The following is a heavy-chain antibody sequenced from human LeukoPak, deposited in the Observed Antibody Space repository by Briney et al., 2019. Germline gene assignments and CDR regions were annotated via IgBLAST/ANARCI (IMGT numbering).Heavy chain of an antibody. CDR3: AAYDLSTGY. CDR1: GFTFINSA. CDR2: IVVGSGNT. D-gene: IGHD3/OR15-3a*01. V-gene: IGHV1-58*02. Sequence: GTSVKVSCKASGFTFINSAMQWVRQARGQRLEWIGWIVVGSGNTNYAQKFQERVTITRDMSTSTAYMELSSLRSEDTAVYYCAAYDLSTGYWGQGTLVTVSS. J-gene: IGHJ4*02.